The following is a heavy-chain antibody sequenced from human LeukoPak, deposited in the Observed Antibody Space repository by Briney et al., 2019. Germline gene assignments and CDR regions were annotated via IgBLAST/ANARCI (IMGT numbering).Heavy chain of an antibody. CDR2: IIPKFDVA. CDR1: GDNFSSYV. J-gene: IGHJ4*02. D-gene: IGHD2-2*01. V-gene: IGHV1-69*04. CDR3: ASDGAYQPPRY. Sequence: GASVKVSCKASGDNFSSYVITWVRQAPGQGLEWMGRIIPKFDVANYAQKFQDRVTLTSDTSTSTAYMDLSSLRFEDTAVCYCASDGAYQPPRYWGQGTLVTVSS.